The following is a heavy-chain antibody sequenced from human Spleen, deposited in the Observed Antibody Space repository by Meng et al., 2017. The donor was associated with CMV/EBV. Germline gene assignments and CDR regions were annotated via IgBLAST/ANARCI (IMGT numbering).Heavy chain of an antibody. J-gene: IGHJ5*02. V-gene: IGHV3-30*04. CDR3: ARIVDNWSAYSP. CDR2: LSYDGTQK. Sequence: LSCAASGLSLADSTLHWVRQAPGKGLDWVAILSYDGTQKYTESVKGRFTISRDTSNNILFLQMNRLRIEDTAVYYCARIVDNWSAYSPWGPGTLVTVSS. D-gene: IGHD2-21*01. CDR1: GLSLADST.